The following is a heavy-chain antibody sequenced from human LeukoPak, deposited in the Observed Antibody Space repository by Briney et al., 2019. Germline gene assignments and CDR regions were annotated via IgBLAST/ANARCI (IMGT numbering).Heavy chain of an antibody. Sequence: GGSLRLSCAASGFTFSSYAMSWVRQAPGKGLEWVSAISGSGGSTYYADSVKGRSTISRDNSKNTLYLQMNSLRAEDTAVYYCAKDTAKYSSGWYDAFDIWGQGKMVTVSS. J-gene: IGHJ3*02. CDR2: ISGSGGST. CDR1: GFTFSSYA. V-gene: IGHV3-23*01. CDR3: AKDTAKYSSGWYDAFDI. D-gene: IGHD6-19*01.